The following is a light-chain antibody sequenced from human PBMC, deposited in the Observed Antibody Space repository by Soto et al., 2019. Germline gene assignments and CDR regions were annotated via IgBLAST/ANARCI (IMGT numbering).Light chain of an antibody. V-gene: IGKV1-5*01. CDR3: QQYNSYSRT. CDR1: QSISSW. CDR2: DAS. J-gene: IGKJ1*01. Sequence: DSQITQATSTRSTPLGARLTINCRSRQSISSWLAWYQQKPGKAPKLLIYDASSLESGVPSRFSGSGSGTEFTLTISSLQPDDFATYYCQQYNSYSRTFGQGTKVDIK.